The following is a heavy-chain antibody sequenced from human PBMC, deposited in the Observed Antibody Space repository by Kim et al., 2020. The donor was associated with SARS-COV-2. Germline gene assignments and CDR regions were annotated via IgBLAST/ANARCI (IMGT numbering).Heavy chain of an antibody. J-gene: IGHJ4*02. CDR1: GFTFSSYA. CDR2: ISYDGSNK. V-gene: IGHV3-30*04. D-gene: IGHD6-13*01. CDR3: ARERQQLVRDYFDY. Sequence: GGSLRLSCAASGFTFSSYAMHWVRQAPGKGLEWVAVISYDGSNKYYADSVKGRFTISRDNSKNTLYLQMNSLRAEDTAVYYCARERQQLVRDYFDYWGQGTLVTVSS.